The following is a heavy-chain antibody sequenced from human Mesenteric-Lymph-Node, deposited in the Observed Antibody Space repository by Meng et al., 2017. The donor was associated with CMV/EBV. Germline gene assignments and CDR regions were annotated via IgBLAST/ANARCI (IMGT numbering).Heavy chain of an antibody. CDR2: INSGGST. J-gene: IGHJ4*02. D-gene: IGHD5-12*01. CDR3: ARKGEYSGSPFDY. Sequence: CAVSGFTVSSNYMNWVRQAPGKGLEWVSIINSGGSTDYADSVKGRFTISRDYSKNTLFLQMNSLRAEDTAVYYCARKGEYSGSPFDYWGQGALVTVSS. CDR1: GFTVSSNY. V-gene: IGHV3-53*01.